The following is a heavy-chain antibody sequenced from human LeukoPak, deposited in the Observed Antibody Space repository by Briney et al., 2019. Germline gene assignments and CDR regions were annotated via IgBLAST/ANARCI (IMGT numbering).Heavy chain of an antibody. J-gene: IGHJ4*02. D-gene: IGHD3-3*01. Sequence: PGGSLRLSCAASGFTFSDYWMTWVRQAPGKGLEWVSTSTGSGEGTYYADSVKGRFTISRDNSKNTLFLQMNSLRAEDTAVYYCAKDYFLVDSWGQGTLVTVSS. CDR3: AKDYFLVDS. CDR2: STGSGEGT. V-gene: IGHV3-23*01. CDR1: GFTFSDYW.